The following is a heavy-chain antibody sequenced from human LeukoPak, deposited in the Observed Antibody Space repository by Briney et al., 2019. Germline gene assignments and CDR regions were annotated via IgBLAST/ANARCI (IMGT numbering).Heavy chain of an antibody. D-gene: IGHD3-22*01. J-gene: IGHJ4*02. CDR2: ISSSSDYI. CDR1: GFSFSGYG. Sequence: PGGSLRLICAASGFSFSGYGMNWVRQAPGKGLEWVSPISSSSDYIYYADSVKGRFTISRDNAKNSLYLQMNSLRAEDTAVYYCALSSGYFFPGYWGQGTLVTVSS. CDR3: ALSSGYFFPGY. V-gene: IGHV3-21*01.